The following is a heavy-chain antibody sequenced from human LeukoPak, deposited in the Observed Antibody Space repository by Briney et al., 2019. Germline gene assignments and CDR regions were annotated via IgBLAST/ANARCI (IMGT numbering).Heavy chain of an antibody. CDR3: AHKGRGSGSYNM. V-gene: IGHV2-5*01. D-gene: IGHD3-10*01. J-gene: IGHJ4*02. CDR2: TYWNNDK. CDR1: GFSLNSIGVG. Sequence: SGPTLVKPTQTLTLTCTFSGFSLNSIGVGVAWIRQPPGKALEWLAVTYWNNDKSYSPSLKSRLTIARDTSKTQVVLIMTNMDPVATATYYCAHKGRGSGSYNMWGQGTLVTVSS.